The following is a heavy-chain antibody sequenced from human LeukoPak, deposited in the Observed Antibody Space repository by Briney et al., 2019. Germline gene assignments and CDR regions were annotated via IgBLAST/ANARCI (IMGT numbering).Heavy chain of an antibody. J-gene: IGHJ4*02. V-gene: IGHV4-39*02. D-gene: IGHD5-24*01. CDR3: AKDLSGKRWLQLEGSFIDY. Sequence: SETLSLTCTVSGGSISSSSYYWGRIRQPPGKGLEYIGSIYSSGNTYCNPSLKSRVTISVDTSKNQFSLKLSSVTAADTAMYYCAKDLSGKRWLQLEGSFIDYWGQATLGSASS. CDR1: GGSISSSSYY. CDR2: IYSSGNT.